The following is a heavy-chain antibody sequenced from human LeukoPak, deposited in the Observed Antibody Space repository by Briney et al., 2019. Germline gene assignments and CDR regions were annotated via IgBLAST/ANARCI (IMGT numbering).Heavy chain of an antibody. V-gene: IGHV3-21*01. CDR1: GFDFSRYA. J-gene: IGHJ5*02. Sequence: GGSLRLSCAASGFDFSRYAMYWVRQAPGKGLEWVSSISSSSSYIYYADSVKGRFTISRDNAKNSLYLQMNSLRAEDTAVYYCAKDLVNDFWSEDWFDPWGQGTLVTVSS. CDR3: AKDLVNDFWSEDWFDP. D-gene: IGHD3-3*01. CDR2: ISSSSSYI.